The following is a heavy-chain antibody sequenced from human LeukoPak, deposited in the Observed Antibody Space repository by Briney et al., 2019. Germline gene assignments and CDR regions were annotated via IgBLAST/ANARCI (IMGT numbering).Heavy chain of an antibody. J-gene: IGHJ5*01. CDR2: VYYSGT. D-gene: IGHD6-25*01. Sequence: PSETLSLTGTFSGYSIGSGHYGAWVRQPPGKGLEWSECVYYSGTYYKSSLTSRVTISMDACRNQFSLKLTSVTAADSAFYFCARSSGGGGHDSWGQGTLVTVSS. V-gene: IGHV4-38-2*02. CDR1: GYSIGSGHY. CDR3: ARSSGGGGHDS.